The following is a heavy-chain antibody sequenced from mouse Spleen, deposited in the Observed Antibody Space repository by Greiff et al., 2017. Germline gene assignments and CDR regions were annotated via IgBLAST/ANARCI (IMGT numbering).Heavy chain of an antibody. CDR2: ISSGGDYI. Sequence: EVKLMESGEGLVKPGGSLKLSCAASGFTFSSYAMSWVRQTPEKRLEWVAYISSGGDYIYYADTVKGRFTISRDNARNTLYLQMSSLKSEDTAMYYCTKITTVAYYAMDYWGQGTSVTVSS. V-gene: IGHV5-9-1*02. CDR1: GFTFSSYA. CDR3: TKITTVAYYAMDY. D-gene: IGHD1-1*01. J-gene: IGHJ4*01.